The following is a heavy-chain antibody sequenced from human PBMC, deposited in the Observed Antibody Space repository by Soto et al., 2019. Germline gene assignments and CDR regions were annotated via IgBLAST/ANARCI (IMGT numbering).Heavy chain of an antibody. J-gene: IGHJ6*02. D-gene: IGHD3-3*01. V-gene: IGHV3-23*01. CDR1: RFTFSTFA. Sequence: EAQLLESGGGLVQPGGSLRLSCDASRFTFSTFAMSWVRQAPGQGLELVSVISGLGGFTYYADSVKGRFTISRDNSKNTMFLQMNSLRVEDTAVYYCAKRGITGFGVVTNYYSGVDVWGQGPTCTV. CDR2: ISGLGGFT. CDR3: AKRGITGFGVVTNYYSGVDV.